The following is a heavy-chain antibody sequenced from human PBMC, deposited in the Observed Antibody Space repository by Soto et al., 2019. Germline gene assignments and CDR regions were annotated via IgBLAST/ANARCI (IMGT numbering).Heavy chain of an antibody. V-gene: IGHV3-23*01. CDR1: GFTFTYYA. CDR3: AKDRDYPRDQFHY. CDR2: ISANGQGI. Sequence: GGSLRLSCTASGFTFTYYAFSWVRQAPGKGLEWVSAISANGQGIYYADSVRGRFTISRDNSKNTVFLHMDSLRAEDTAVYYCAKDRDYPRDQFHYWGQGTLVTAPQ. J-gene: IGHJ4*02. D-gene: IGHD2-2*01.